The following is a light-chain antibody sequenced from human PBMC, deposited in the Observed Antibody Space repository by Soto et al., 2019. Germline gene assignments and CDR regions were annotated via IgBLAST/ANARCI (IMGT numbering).Light chain of an antibody. CDR1: QSIGNY. CDR3: QQSYSNPWT. V-gene: IGKV1-39*01. Sequence: DVQMTQSPSSLPASVGDRVTITCRASQSIGNYLNWYQQKPGKAPKLLIYAASSLQSSVPSRFSGSGSGTDFTLTIGSLQPEDFATYDCQQSYSNPWTFGQRTTVEIK. CDR2: AAS. J-gene: IGKJ1*01.